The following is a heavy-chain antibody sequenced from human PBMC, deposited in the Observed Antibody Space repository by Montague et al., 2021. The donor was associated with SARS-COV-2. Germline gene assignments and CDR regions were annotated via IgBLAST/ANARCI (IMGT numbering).Heavy chain of an antibody. CDR3: ASSGITLTGLDAFDI. Sequence: CAISGDSVYSKSVAWNWISQSPSRGLEWLGRTYYRSKWDSDYAEXVKXRLVITPDTSKNQVSLQLNSVIPEDTAVYFCASSGITLTGLDAFDIWGQGTMVTVSS. CDR1: GDSVYSKSVA. J-gene: IGHJ3*02. D-gene: IGHD3-9*01. CDR2: TYYRSKWDS. V-gene: IGHV6-1*01.